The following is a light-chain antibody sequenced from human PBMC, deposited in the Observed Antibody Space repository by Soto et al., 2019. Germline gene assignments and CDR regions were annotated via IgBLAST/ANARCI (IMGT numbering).Light chain of an antibody. Sequence: DIQMTQSPSSLSASVGDRITITCRASQSISRYLNWYQHKPGKAPKLLINAASSLERGVPSRFSGGGSGTDFTLNISSLQPDDFATYYCQQYYSYPRTFGQGTKVDIK. CDR1: QSISRY. CDR2: AAS. J-gene: IGKJ1*01. CDR3: QQYYSYPRT. V-gene: IGKV1-39*01.